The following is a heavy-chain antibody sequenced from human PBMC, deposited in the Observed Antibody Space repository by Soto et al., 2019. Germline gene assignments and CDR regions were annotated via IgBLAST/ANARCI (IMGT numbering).Heavy chain of an antibody. CDR1: GFTFSSHA. CDR3: AKEIFAAAYSATSAFDL. CDR2: VDGSGGDT. D-gene: IGHD2-15*01. V-gene: IGHV3-23*01. Sequence: GGSLRLSCAASGFTFSSHAMGWLRQAPGTGPEWVAFVDGSGGDTSYADSVKGRFIISRDNSDNSLFLHMNSLRAEDTGRYFCAKEIFAAAYSATSAFDLGVQGTLVTVPS. J-gene: IGHJ4*02.